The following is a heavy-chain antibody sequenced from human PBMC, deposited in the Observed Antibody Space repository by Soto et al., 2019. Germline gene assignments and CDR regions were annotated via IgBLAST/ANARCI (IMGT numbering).Heavy chain of an antibody. Sequence: ASVKVSCKPSGYTFTSYYIHWIRQAPGQGLEWMGIINPSGGRTSYTQKFQGRLTMTRYTSTSTVYMELSSLRSDDTAVYYCARGRVIFGVVTPSFDYWGQGTQVTVSS. CDR1: GYTFTSYY. CDR3: ARGRVIFGVVTPSFDY. V-gene: IGHV1-46*03. D-gene: IGHD3-3*01. J-gene: IGHJ4*02. CDR2: INPSGGRT.